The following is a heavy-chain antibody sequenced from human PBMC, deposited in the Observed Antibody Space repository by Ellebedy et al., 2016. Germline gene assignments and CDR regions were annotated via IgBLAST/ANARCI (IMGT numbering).Heavy chain of an antibody. D-gene: IGHD2-21*01. J-gene: IGHJ2*01. CDR3: ARGGQIVAVTRPFDL. CDR1: GGTFSSYA. V-gene: IGHV1-46*01. Sequence: ASVQVSCKASGGTFSSYAISWVRQAPGQGLEWMGTINPSGGSTSYAQTFQGRVNMTRDTSTSTVYMELSSLRSEDTAVYYCARGGQIVAVTRPFDLWGRGTLVTVSS. CDR2: INPSGGST.